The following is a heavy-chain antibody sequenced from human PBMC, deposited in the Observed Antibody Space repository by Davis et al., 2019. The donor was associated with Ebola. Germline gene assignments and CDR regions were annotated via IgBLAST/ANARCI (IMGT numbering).Heavy chain of an antibody. CDR2: IIPILGIA. V-gene: IGHV1-69*04. CDR1: GGTFSSYA. Sequence: SVKVSCKASGGTFSSYAISWVRQAPGQGLEWMGRIIPILGIANYAQKFQGRVTITADKSTSTAYMELSSLRSEDTAVYYCARDQLVFGGMDVWGQGTTVTVSS. CDR3: ARDQLVFGGMDV. D-gene: IGHD3-16*01. J-gene: IGHJ6*02.